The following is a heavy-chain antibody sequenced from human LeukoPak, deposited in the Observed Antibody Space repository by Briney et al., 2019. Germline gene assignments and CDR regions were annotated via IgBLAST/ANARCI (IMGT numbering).Heavy chain of an antibody. CDR3: ARGTMVRFDY. CDR1: GGSFSGYY. Sequence: PSETLSLTCAVYGGSFSGYYWSWIRQPPGKGLEWIGEINHSGSTNYNPSLKSRVTISVDTSKNQFPLKLSSVTAADTAVYYCARGTMVRFDYWGQGTLVTVSS. CDR2: INHSGST. J-gene: IGHJ4*02. V-gene: IGHV4-34*01. D-gene: IGHD3-10*01.